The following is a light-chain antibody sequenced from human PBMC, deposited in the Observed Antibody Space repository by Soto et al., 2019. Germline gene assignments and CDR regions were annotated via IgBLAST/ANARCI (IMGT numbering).Light chain of an antibody. CDR3: AAWDDSLSGFVV. J-gene: IGLJ2*01. CDR2: RNN. CDR1: SPNIGSNY. V-gene: IGLV1-47*01. Sequence: QSVLTQPPSASGTPGQRVTIPCSGSSPNIGSNYVYWYQQLPGTAPKLLIYRNNQRPSGVPDRFSGSKSGTSASLAISGLRSEDEADYYCAAWDDSLSGFVVFGGGTKLTVL.